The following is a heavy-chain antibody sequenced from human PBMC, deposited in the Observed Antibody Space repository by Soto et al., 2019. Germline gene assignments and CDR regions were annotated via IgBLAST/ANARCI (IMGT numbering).Heavy chain of an antibody. J-gene: IGHJ6*02. V-gene: IGHV5-51*01. CDR1: GSSITSYS. D-gene: IGHD1-26*01. Sequence: GQSLNISCKRSGSSITSYSIRRVRQMPGKGLEWMGRIDPSDSDTRYSPSLQGQVTISADKSISTAYLQWSSLKASDTAMYCCGAGLVGATTDYYYGMDFWGQGTTVTVSS. CDR2: IDPSDSDT. CDR3: GAGLVGATTDYYYGMDF.